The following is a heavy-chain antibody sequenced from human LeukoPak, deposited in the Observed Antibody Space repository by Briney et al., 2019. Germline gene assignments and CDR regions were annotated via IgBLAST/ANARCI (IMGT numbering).Heavy chain of an antibody. CDR1: GGTFSSYA. Sequence: ASVKVSCKASGGTFSSYAISWVRQAPGQGLEWMGRIIPILGIANYAQKFQGRVTITADKSTSTAYMELRSLRSEDTAVYYCARENGQVYYYYGMDVWGQGTTVTVSS. V-gene: IGHV1-69*04. CDR2: IIPILGIA. D-gene: IGHD2-8*01. J-gene: IGHJ6*02. CDR3: ARENGQVYYYYGMDV.